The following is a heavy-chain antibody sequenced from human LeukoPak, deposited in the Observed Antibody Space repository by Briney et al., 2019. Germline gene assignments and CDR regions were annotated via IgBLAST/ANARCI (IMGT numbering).Heavy chain of an antibody. V-gene: IGHV3-48*03. J-gene: IGHJ4*02. CDR2: ISSSGSTI. CDR1: GFTFSSYE. D-gene: IGHD5-12*01. Sequence: QPGGSLRLSCAASGFTFSSYEMNWVRQAPGKGLEWVSYISSSGSTIYYADSVKGRFTISRDNAKSSLYLQMNSLRAEDTAVYYCARENGWLRLPDYWGQGTLVTVSS. CDR3: ARENGWLRLPDY.